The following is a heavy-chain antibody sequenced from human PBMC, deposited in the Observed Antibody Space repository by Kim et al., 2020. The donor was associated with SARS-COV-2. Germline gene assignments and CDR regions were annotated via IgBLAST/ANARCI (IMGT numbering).Heavy chain of an antibody. J-gene: IGHJ6*02. Sequence: GGSLRLSCAASGFTFSSYAMSWVRQAPGKGLEWVSAISGSGGSTYYADSVKGRFTISRDNSKNTLYLQMNSLRAEDTAVYYCAKAGGVPSLGGWYSLGYYYGMDVWGQGTTVTVSS. CDR3: AKAGGVPSLGGWYSLGYYYGMDV. CDR1: GFTFSSYA. D-gene: IGHD6-19*01. V-gene: IGHV3-23*01. CDR2: ISGSGGST.